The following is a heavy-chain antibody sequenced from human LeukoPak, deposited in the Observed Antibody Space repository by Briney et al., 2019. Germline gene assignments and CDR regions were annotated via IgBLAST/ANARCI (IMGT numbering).Heavy chain of an antibody. CDR3: ARDYGPGRVDYFDS. Sequence: ASVKVSCKASGYTFTSYGISWGRPAPGQGLEWMGWISTYNGNTYYAQNLKGRVTMTTDTSTSTAYMELRSLRSDDTAVYYCARDYGPGRVDYFDSWGQRRLVTVSS. V-gene: IGHV1-18*01. CDR2: ISTYNGNT. D-gene: IGHD3-10*01. J-gene: IGHJ4*02. CDR1: GYTFTSYG.